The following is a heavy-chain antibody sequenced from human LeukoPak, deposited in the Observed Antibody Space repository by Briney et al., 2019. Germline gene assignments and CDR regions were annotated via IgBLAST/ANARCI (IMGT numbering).Heavy chain of an antibody. Sequence: SVKVSCKASGYTFTSYYMHWVRQAPGQGLEWMGRIIPILGIANYAQKFQGRVTITADKSTSTAYMELSSLRSEDTAVYYCARGRTMIVVPKDAFDIWGQGTMVTVSS. CDR2: IIPILGIA. CDR1: GYTFTSYY. CDR3: ARGRTMIVVPKDAFDI. J-gene: IGHJ3*02. D-gene: IGHD3-22*01. V-gene: IGHV1-69*04.